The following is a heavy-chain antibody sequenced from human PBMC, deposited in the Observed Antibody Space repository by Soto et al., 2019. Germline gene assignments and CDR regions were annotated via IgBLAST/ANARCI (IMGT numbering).Heavy chain of an antibody. CDR3: ARLRLVPAARDYYYYYMDV. V-gene: IGHV4-59*01. CDR1: GGSISSYY. D-gene: IGHD2-2*01. CDR2: IYYSGST. J-gene: IGHJ6*03. Sequence: SETLSLTCTVSGGSISSYYWSWIRQPPGKGLEWIGYIYYSGSTNYNPSLKSRVTISVDTSKNQFSLKLSSVTAADTAVYYCARLRLVPAARDYYYYYMDVWGKGTTVTVSS.